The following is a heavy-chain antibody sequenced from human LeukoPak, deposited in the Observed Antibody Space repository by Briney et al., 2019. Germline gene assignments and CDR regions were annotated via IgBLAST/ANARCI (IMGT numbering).Heavy chain of an antibody. V-gene: IGHV3-21*01. CDR2: ISSSSSYI. Sequence: GGSLRLSCAASGFTFSSYSMNWVRQAPGKGLEWVSSISSSSSYIYYADPVKGRFTISRDNAKNSLYLQMNSLRAEDTAVYYCARDATNDFWSGYLRYGMDVWGQGTTVTVSS. D-gene: IGHD3-3*01. J-gene: IGHJ6*02. CDR3: ARDATNDFWSGYLRYGMDV. CDR1: GFTFSSYS.